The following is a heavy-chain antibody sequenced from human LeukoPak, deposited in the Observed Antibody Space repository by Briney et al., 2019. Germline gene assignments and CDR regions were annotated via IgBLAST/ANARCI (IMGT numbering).Heavy chain of an antibody. D-gene: IGHD4-17*01. Sequence: GGSLRLSCAASGFTFSSYSMNWVRQAPGRGLEWVANIKQDGSEKYYVDSVKGRFTISRDNAKNSLYLQMSSLRAEDTAVYYCARGDYGDYPFDYWGQGTLVTVSS. V-gene: IGHV3-7*01. J-gene: IGHJ4*02. CDR3: ARGDYGDYPFDY. CDR1: GFTFSSYS. CDR2: IKQDGSEK.